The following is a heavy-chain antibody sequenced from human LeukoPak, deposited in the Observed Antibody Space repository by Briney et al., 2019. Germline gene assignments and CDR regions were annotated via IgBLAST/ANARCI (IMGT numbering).Heavy chain of an antibody. D-gene: IGHD3-10*01. CDR1: RFTVSSYA. V-gene: IGHV3-23*01. J-gene: IGHJ4*02. CDR3: AKGGFGELNFDY. Sequence: PGGSLRLSCAASRFTVSSYAMSWVRQAPGKGLEWVSAIGYSGGSTYYADSVKGRFTISRDNSKNTLYLQMNSLRAEDTAVYYCAKGGFGELNFDYWGQGTLVTVSS. CDR2: IGYSGGST.